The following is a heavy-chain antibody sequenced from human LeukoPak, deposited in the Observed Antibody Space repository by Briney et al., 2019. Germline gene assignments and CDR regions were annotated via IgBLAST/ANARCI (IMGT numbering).Heavy chain of an antibody. CDR2: INYRGNT. CDR3: ARRDSYSSGYYYFDY. V-gene: IGHV4-39*01. D-gene: IGHD3-22*01. Sequence: ASETLSLTCTVSGGSISSSSYYWGWIRQPPGKGLDWIGIINYRGNTYYNPSLKSRVTISVDTSKNQFSLKLSSVTAADTAVYYCARRDSYSSGYYYFDYWGQGTLVTVSS. CDR1: GGSISSSSYY. J-gene: IGHJ4*02.